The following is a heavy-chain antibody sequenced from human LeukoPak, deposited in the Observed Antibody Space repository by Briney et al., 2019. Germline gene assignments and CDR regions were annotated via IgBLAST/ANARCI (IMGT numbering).Heavy chain of an antibody. CDR2: ITGSGSNT. CDR3: AKEASGHISVYIDY. D-gene: IGHD5-12*01. V-gene: IGHV3-23*01. Sequence: PGGSLRLSCAASRFTFSGYAMSWVRQAPGKGLEWVSAITGSGSNTYYADSVKGRFTISRDNSKNTLYLQMNSLRDDDTAVYYCAKEASGHISVYIDYWGQGTLVTVSS. J-gene: IGHJ4*02. CDR1: RFTFSGYA.